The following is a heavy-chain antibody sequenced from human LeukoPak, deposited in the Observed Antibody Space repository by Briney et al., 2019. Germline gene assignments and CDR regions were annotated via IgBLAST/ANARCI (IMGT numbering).Heavy chain of an antibody. Sequence: ASVKLSCKASGYTFTGYYMHWVRQAPGQGLEWMGWINPNSGGTNYAQKFQGRVTMTRDTSISTAYMELSRLRSDDTAVYYCASTRGLIRTFDPWGQGTLVTVSS. J-gene: IGHJ5*02. V-gene: IGHV1-2*02. D-gene: IGHD3-16*01. CDR3: ASTRGLIRTFDP. CDR2: INPNSGGT. CDR1: GYTFTGYY.